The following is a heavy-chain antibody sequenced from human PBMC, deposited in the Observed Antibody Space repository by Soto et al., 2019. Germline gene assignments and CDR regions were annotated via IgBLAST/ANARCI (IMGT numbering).Heavy chain of an antibody. Sequence: SETLSLTCTVSGGSISSHFWSWIRQPAGKGLEWIGRIYTSGISNYNPSLKSRVAMSVDTSKNQFSLKLTSVTTADTAVYYCARVHVDSWKYYFDYWGQGTLVTVSS. D-gene: IGHD3-3*01. CDR2: IYTSGIS. CDR3: ARVHVDSWKYYFDY. V-gene: IGHV4-4*07. CDR1: GGSISSHF. J-gene: IGHJ4*02.